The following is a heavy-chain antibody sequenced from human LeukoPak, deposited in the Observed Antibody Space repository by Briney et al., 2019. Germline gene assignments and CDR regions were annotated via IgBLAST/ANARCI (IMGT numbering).Heavy chain of an antibody. V-gene: IGHV4-39*01. D-gene: IGHD3-10*01. J-gene: IGHJ5*02. Sequence: SETLSLACTVSGGSISSTSYHWAWIRQPPGKGLEWIATVYYTGSAYYNPSLKSRVTISVDTSKSQFSLKLSSVTTADTALYYCARYASGSYYWFDPWGQGTLVTVSS. CDR3: ARYASGSYYWFDP. CDR2: VYYTGSA. CDR1: GGSISSTSYH.